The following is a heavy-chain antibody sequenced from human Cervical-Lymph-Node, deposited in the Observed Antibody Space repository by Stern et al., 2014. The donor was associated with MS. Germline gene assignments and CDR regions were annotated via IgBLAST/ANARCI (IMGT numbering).Heavy chain of an antibody. CDR3: ASANCSSTSCPNWFDP. CDR1: GGSISSGDYY. Sequence: DQLLESGPGLVKPSQTLSLTCTVSGGSISSGDYYWSWIRQPPGKGLEWIGYIYYSGSTYYNPSLKSRVTISVDTSKNQFSLKLSSVTAADTAVYYCASANCSSTSCPNWFDPWGQGTLVTVSS. V-gene: IGHV4-30-4*01. J-gene: IGHJ5*02. CDR2: IYYSGST. D-gene: IGHD2-2*01.